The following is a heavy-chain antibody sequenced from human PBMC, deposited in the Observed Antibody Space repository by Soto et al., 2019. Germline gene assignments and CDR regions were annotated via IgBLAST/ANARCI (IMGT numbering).Heavy chain of an antibody. Sequence: GGSLRLSCAASGFTFSSYAMSWVRQAPGKGLEWVSAISGSGGSTYYADSVKGRFTISRDNSKNTLYLQMNSLRAEDTAVYYCANIVVVPAAQLWSSYNWFDPWGQGTLVTVSS. D-gene: IGHD2-2*01. V-gene: IGHV3-23*01. CDR3: ANIVVVPAAQLWSSYNWFDP. CDR2: ISGSGGST. J-gene: IGHJ5*02. CDR1: GFTFSSYA.